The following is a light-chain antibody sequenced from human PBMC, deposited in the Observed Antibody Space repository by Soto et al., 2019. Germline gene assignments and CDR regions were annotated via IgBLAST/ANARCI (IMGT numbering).Light chain of an antibody. J-gene: IGKJ1*01. CDR2: DAS. CDR3: QQYDSLPRT. V-gene: IGKV1-33*01. CDR1: QDISNY. Sequence: DIQMTPSPSSLSASVGDRVTITCQASQDISNYLNWYQQKPGKAPKLLIYDASNLETGVPSRFSGSGSGTDFTFTISSLQPEDIATYYCQQYDSLPRTFGQGTKGDI.